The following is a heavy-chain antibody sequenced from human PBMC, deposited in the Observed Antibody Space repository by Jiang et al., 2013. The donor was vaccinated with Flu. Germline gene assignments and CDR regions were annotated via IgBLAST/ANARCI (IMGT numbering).Heavy chain of an antibody. D-gene: IGHD1-26*01. CDR2: IDPSDSYT. CDR1: GYSFTSYW. Sequence: SCKGSGYSFTSYWISWVRQMPGKGLEWMGRIDPSDSYTNYSPSFQGHVTISADKSISTAYLQWSSLKASDTAMYYCATGVYSGSSKIDYWGQGTLVTVSS. J-gene: IGHJ4*02. V-gene: IGHV5-10-1*01. CDR3: ATGVYSGSSKIDY.